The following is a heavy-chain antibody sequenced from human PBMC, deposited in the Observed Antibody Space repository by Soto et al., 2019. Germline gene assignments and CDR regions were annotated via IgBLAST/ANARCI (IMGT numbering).Heavy chain of an antibody. CDR3: ARGRYGDH. V-gene: IGHV1-18*01. CDR1: GYGFTTYG. D-gene: IGHD1-1*01. Sequence: QVHLVQSGAEVKKPGASVNVSCKGSGYGFTTYGITWVRQAPGQGLEWMAWISAHNGNTNYAQKLQGRVTVTRDTSTSTAYMELRSLRSDDTAVYYCARGRYGDHWGQGALVTVSS. J-gene: IGHJ4*02. CDR2: ISAHNGNT.